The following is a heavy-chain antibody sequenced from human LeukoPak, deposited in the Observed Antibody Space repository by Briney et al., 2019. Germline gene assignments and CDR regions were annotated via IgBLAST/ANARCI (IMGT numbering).Heavy chain of an antibody. CDR3: VTTTTVSRE. CDR1: GFTVSRNY. J-gene: IGHJ4*02. V-gene: IGHV3-53*01. D-gene: IGHD4-11*01. CDR2: IYSGGST. Sequence: PGGSLRLSCAASGFTVSRNYMSWVRQAPGKGLEWVSVIYSGGSTNYADSVKGRFTISRDNSKNTLYLQMNSLRAEDTAVYYCVTTTTVSREGGQGTLVTVSS.